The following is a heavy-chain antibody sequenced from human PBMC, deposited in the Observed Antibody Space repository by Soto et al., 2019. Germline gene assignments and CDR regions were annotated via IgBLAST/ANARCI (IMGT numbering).Heavy chain of an antibody. CDR3: AKDTRYADYVRWFDS. Sequence: EVHLLESGGGLVQPGGCLRLSCTASGYTVSSYAMTGVRQAPGRGLEGVSGITSSGGRTYYADSVKGRFTISRDNSKSTLYLQMNSLRAEDTAVYYCAKDTRYADYVRWFDSWGQGTLVTVSS. V-gene: IGHV3-23*01. CDR2: ITSSGGRT. D-gene: IGHD4-17*01. CDR1: GYTVSSYA. J-gene: IGHJ5*01.